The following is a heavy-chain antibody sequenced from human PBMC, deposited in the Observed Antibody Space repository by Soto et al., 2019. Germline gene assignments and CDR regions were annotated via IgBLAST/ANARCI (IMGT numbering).Heavy chain of an antibody. Sequence: QVQLVQSGAEVKKPGSSVKVSCKTSGGTFKHYAITWVRQAPGQGLEWMGGIIPIFDTPNYAQKFQGRVTITEDEXXSXAXRELSSLRSADTAVYYCARREGAAAGKRHYYYGMDVWGQGTTVTVSS. J-gene: IGHJ6*02. D-gene: IGHD6-13*01. CDR3: ARREGAAAGKRHYYYGMDV. CDR1: GGTFKHYA. V-gene: IGHV1-69*12. CDR2: IIPIFDTP.